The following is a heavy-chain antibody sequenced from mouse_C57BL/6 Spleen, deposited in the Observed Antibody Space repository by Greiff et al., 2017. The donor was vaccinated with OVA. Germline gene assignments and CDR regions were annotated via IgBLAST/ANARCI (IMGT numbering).Heavy chain of an antibody. Sequence: VKLMESGPGLVQPSQSLSITCTVSGFSLTSYGVHWVRQSPGKGLEWLGVIWRGGSTDYNAAFMSRLSITKDNSKSQVFFKMNSLQADDTAIYYCAKGDITTVVDAMDYWGQGTSVTVSS. CDR1: GFSLTSYG. D-gene: IGHD1-1*01. V-gene: IGHV2-5*01. J-gene: IGHJ4*01. CDR3: AKGDITTVVDAMDY. CDR2: IWRGGST.